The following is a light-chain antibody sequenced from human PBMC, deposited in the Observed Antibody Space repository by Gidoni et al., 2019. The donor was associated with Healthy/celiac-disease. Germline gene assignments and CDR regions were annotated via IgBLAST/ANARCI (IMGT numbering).Light chain of an antibody. CDR1: QRIISY. Sequence: AIRMSPSPSSLSASTGDRVTITCRASQRIISYLSWYQQKPGKAPKLLIYAASTLQSGVPSRFIGSGAGTDFTLTISCLQSEDVATYYCQQYYSYPAVTFGGGTKVEIK. CDR2: AAS. V-gene: IGKV1-8*01. CDR3: QQYYSYPAVT. J-gene: IGKJ4*02.